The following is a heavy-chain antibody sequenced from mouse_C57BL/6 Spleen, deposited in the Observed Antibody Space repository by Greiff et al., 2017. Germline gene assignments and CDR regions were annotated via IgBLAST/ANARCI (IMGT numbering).Heavy chain of an antibody. CDR3: TGITTIVGENYLDY. J-gene: IGHJ2*01. CDR1: GYTFTSYW. V-gene: IGHV1-5*01. CDR2: IYPGNSDT. D-gene: IGHD1-1*01. Sequence: EVQLQQSGTVLARPGASVKMSCKTSGYTFTSYWMHWVKQRPGQGLEWIGAIYPGNSDTSYNQKFKGKAKLTAVTSASTAYMELSSLTNEDSAVYYCTGITTIVGENYLDYWGQGTTLTGSS.